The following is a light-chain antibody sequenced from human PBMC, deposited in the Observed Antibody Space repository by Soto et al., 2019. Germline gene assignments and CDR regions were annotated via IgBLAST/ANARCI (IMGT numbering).Light chain of an antibody. CDR3: QQYDSSPLT. CDR2: GAS. J-gene: IGKJ4*01. CDR1: QSVSSTY. Sequence: EIVLTQSPGALSLSPGDSATLSCRASQSVSSTYLAWYQHKPGRAPRLLIYGASTRATGIPDRFSGSGSGTDFTLTISKLEPEDFAVYYCQQYDSSPLTFGGGTKMEI. V-gene: IGKV3-20*01.